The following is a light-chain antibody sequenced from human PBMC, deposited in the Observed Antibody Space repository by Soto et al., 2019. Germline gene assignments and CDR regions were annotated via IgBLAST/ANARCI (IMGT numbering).Light chain of an antibody. CDR2: DVN. V-gene: IGLV2-14*01. CDR1: SSDVGGYNY. Sequence: QSALTQPASVSGSPGQSITISCTGTSSDVGGYNYVSWYQQHPGKATKLLIYDVNNRPSGVSNRFSCSKSGNTASLTISGLQAEDEADYYCSSYTSSSTEVFGTGTKLTVL. CDR3: SSYTSSSTEV. J-gene: IGLJ1*01.